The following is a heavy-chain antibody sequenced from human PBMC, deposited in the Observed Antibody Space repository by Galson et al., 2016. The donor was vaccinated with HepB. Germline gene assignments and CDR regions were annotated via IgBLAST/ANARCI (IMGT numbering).Heavy chain of an antibody. CDR1: FTSYA. CDR3: ARERPIAYFYGMDV. CDR2: VNSGNGNT. Sequence: FTSYAIHWVRQAPGQRLEWLGWVNSGNGNTKYSQKFQGRVTITRDTSASTGYMEMSGLRSDDTAVYYCARERPIAYFYGMDVWGQGTTVTVSS. V-gene: IGHV1-3*04. D-gene: IGHD2/OR15-2a*01. J-gene: IGHJ6*02.